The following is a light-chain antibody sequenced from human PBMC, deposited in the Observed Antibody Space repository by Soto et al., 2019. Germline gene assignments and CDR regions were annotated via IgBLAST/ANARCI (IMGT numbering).Light chain of an antibody. CDR1: SSDVGSYNL. V-gene: IGLV2-23*01. J-gene: IGLJ1*01. Sequence: QSALTQPASVSGSPGQSIALSCTGTSSDVGSYNLVSWYQQYPGKAPKLLISESGKRPSGISNRFSGSKSGNTASLTISGLQAEDEADYYCCSFAHSNTYVFGTGTKVTVL. CDR3: CSFAHSNTYV. CDR2: ESG.